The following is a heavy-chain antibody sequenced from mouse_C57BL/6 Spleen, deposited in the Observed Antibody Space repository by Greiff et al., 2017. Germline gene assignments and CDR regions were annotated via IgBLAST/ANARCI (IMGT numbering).Heavy chain of an antibody. V-gene: IGHV1-9*01. CDR1: GFTFTGYW. J-gene: IGHJ2*01. CDR2: ILPGSGST. CDR3: AKGYYGS. D-gene: IGHD1-1*01. Sequence: VLLQQSGADLMKPGASLKLSCTATGFTFTGYWIAWVQQTPGHGLEWIGDILPGSGSTNYTDKFKGQATVTADTSSNTACMQLSSLTTEDSAIYYCAKGYYGSWGQGTTLTVSS.